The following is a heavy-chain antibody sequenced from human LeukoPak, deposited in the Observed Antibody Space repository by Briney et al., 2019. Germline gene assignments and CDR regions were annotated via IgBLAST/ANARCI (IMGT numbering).Heavy chain of an antibody. CDR3: ARQSVGPEGDHFDY. CDR2: INPNSGGT. V-gene: IGHV1-2*02. D-gene: IGHD1-14*01. Sequence: ASVKVSCKASGYTFTGYYMHWVRQAPGQGLEWMGWINPNSGGTNYAQKFQGRVTMTRDTSISTAYMELSRLRSDDTAVYYCARQSVGPEGDHFDYWGQGTLVTVSS. CDR1: GYTFTGYY. J-gene: IGHJ4*02.